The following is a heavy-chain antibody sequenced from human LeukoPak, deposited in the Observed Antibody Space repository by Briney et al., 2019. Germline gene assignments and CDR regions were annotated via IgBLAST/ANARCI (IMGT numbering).Heavy chain of an antibody. CDR3: ARSSGSYWEEAGSFDY. Sequence: GESLKISCKGSGYSFTSYWIGWVRQMPGKGLEWMGIIYPGDSDTRYSPSFQGQVTISADKSISTAYLQWSSLKASDTAMYYCARSSGSYWEEAGSFDYWGQGTLVTVSS. J-gene: IGHJ4*02. D-gene: IGHD1-26*01. CDR2: IYPGDSDT. V-gene: IGHV5-51*01. CDR1: GYSFTSYW.